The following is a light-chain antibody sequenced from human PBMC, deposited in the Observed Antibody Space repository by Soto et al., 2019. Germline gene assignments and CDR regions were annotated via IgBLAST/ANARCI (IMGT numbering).Light chain of an antibody. V-gene: IGKV3-15*01. Sequence: EIAMTQSPAPLSLSPGASATLSCRASQSVSRNLAWYKTKHGQAPRLLIYGASTRATGIPARVRGSESGTEFTLSISCLKSEEGAVDEGQLSNNWTRPFAQVTKGDI. CDR2: GAS. CDR3: QLSNNWTRP. J-gene: IGKJ1*01. CDR1: QSVSRN.